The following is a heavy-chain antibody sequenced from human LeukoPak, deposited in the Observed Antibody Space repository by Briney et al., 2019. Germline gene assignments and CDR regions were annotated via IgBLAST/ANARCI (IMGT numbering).Heavy chain of an antibody. Sequence: GGSLRLSCAASGFTFSSYSMYWVRQAPGKGLEWVSSISSSSSYIYYADSVKGRFTISRDNAKNTLYLQMNSLRAEDTAVYYCARDTSTFYGDPSFGYWGQGTLVTVSS. CDR2: ISSSSSYI. D-gene: IGHD4-17*01. CDR1: GFTFSSYS. V-gene: IGHV3-21*01. J-gene: IGHJ4*02. CDR3: ARDTSTFYGDPSFGY.